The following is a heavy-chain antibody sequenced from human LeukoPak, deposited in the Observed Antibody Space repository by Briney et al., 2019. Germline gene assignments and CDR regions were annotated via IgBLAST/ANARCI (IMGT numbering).Heavy chain of an antibody. CDR2: IYTGGAT. J-gene: IGHJ4*02. CDR1: GFTVSSNY. D-gene: IGHD3-10*01. Sequence: PGGSLRLSCAASGFTVSSNYMSWVRQAPGKGLEWVSVIYTGGATYYADSVKGRFTISGDNSKNTLYLQMNSLRAEDTAVYYCAAYYYTSGTSYGGHWGQGTLVTVSS. CDR3: AAYYYTSGTSYGGH. V-gene: IGHV3-53*01.